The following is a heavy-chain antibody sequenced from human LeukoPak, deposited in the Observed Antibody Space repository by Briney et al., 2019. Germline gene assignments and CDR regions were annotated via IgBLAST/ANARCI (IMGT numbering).Heavy chain of an antibody. CDR2: IYTSGST. CDR1: GGSFSGYY. D-gene: IGHD5-18*01. J-gene: IGHJ5*02. V-gene: IGHV4-59*10. Sequence: PSETLSLTCAVYGGSFSGYYWSWIRQPAGKGLEWIGRIYTSGSTNYNPSLKSRVTMSVDTSKNQFSLKLSSVTAADTAVYYCARGVDTAMLYDPWGQGTLVTVSS. CDR3: ARGVDTAMLYDP.